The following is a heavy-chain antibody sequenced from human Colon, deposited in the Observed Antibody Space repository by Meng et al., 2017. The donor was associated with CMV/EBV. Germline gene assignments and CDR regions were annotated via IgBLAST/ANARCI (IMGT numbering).Heavy chain of an antibody. CDR1: GFRFDDVA. J-gene: IGHJ4*02. CDR3: AKDFMSACDS. D-gene: IGHD2-21*01. Sequence: ACAGAGFRFDDVAMSWVRQVPGKGLEWVAGIDWNGGTTQYAESVRGRFTVSRDNAKNSLYLQMNSLRPEDTALYYCAKDFMSACDSWGRGTLVTVSS. CDR2: IDWNGGTT. V-gene: IGHV3-20*04.